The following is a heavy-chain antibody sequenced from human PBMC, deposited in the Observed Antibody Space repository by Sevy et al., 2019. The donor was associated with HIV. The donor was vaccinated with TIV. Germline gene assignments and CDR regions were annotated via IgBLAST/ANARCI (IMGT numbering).Heavy chain of an antibody. V-gene: IGHV3-23*01. Sequence: GGSLRLSCAASGFTFSSYAMTWVRQAPGKGLEWVSGISGSGYSTYYADSVKGRFTISRDHSKNTLYLQMNSLRAEDTAIYYCAKEGGGYNYDSSGLFDYWGQGPLVTVSS. J-gene: IGHJ4*02. CDR3: AKEGGGYNYDSSGLFDY. CDR2: ISGSGYST. D-gene: IGHD3-22*01. CDR1: GFTFSSYA.